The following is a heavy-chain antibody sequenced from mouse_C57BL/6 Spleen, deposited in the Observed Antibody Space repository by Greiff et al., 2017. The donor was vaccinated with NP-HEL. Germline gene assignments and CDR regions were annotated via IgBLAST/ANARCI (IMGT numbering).Heavy chain of an antibody. J-gene: IGHJ3*01. D-gene: IGHD1-1*01. CDR2: IHPNSGST. CDR3: ARSGGRGWFAY. CDR1: GYTFTSYW. V-gene: IGHV1-64*01. Sequence: VQLQESGAELVKPGASVKLSCKASGYTFTSYWMHWVKQRPGQGLEWIGMIHPNSGSTNYNEKFKSKATLTVDKSSSTAYMQLSSLTSEDSAVYYCARSGGRGWFAYWGQGTLVTVSA.